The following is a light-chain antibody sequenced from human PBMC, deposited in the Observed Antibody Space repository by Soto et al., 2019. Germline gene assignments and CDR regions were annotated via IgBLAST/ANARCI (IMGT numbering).Light chain of an antibody. J-gene: IGLJ1*01. CDR1: SSDVGGYRY. Sequence: QSALAQPASVSGSPGQSITISCTGSSSDVGGYRYVSWSQQHPGKAPKVIIYEVSNRPSGVSNRFSGSKSGNTASLTISGLQAEDEADYYCNSYSSTDTPYVFGTGTKLTVL. V-gene: IGLV2-14*01. CDR3: NSYSSTDTPYV. CDR2: EVS.